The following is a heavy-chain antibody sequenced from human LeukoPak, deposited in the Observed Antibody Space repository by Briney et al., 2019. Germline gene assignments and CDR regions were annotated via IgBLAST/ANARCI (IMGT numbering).Heavy chain of an antibody. CDR1: GGSISSYY. D-gene: IGHD1-26*01. V-gene: IGHV4-59*01. Sequence: SETLSLTCTVSGGSISSYYWSWIRQPPGKGLEWIGYIYYSGSTDYNPSLKSRVTISVDTSKNQFSLKLSSVTAADTAVYYCARIRESIVEARFGFDPWGQGTLVTVSS. CDR2: IYYSGST. CDR3: ARIRESIVEARFGFDP. J-gene: IGHJ5*02.